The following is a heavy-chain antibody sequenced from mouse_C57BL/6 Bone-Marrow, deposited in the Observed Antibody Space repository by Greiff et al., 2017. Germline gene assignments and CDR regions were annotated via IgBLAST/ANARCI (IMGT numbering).Heavy chain of an antibody. V-gene: IGHV1-81*01. CDR2: IYPRSGNT. Sequence: LVESGAELARPGASVKLSCKASGYTFTSYGISWVKQRTGQGLEWIGEIYPRSGNTYYNEKFKGKATLTADKSSSTAYMELRSLTSEATAVYFSASSYWYFDVWGTGTTVTVSS. J-gene: IGHJ1*03. CDR1: GYTFTSYG. CDR3: ASSYWYFDV.